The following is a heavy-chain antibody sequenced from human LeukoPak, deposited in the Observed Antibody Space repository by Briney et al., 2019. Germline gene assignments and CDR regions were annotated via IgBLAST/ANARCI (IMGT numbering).Heavy chain of an antibody. CDR3: ARDSPDFWSGYSVWAGPVGMDV. V-gene: IGHV3-7*01. CDR2: IKQDGSEK. Sequence: GGSLRLSCAASGFTFSSYWMSWVRQAPGKGLEWVANIKQDGSEKYYVDSVKGRFTISRDNAKNSLYLQMNSLRAEDTAVYYCARDSPDFWSGYSVWAGPVGMDVWGQGTTVTVSS. D-gene: IGHD3-3*01. J-gene: IGHJ6*02. CDR1: GFTFSSYW.